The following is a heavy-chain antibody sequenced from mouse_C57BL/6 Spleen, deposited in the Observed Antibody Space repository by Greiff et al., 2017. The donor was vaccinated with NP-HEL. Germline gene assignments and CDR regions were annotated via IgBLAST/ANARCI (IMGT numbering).Heavy chain of an antibody. Sequence: EVKVVESGGGLVKPGGSLKLSCAASGFTFSSYAMSWVRQTPEKRLEWVATISDGGSYTYYPDNVKGRFTISRDNAKNNLYLQMSHLKSEDTAMYYCARDDDGYRYAMDYWGQGTSVTVSS. J-gene: IGHJ4*01. D-gene: IGHD2-3*01. CDR3: ARDDDGYRYAMDY. CDR2: ISDGGSYT. CDR1: GFTFSSYA. V-gene: IGHV5-4*01.